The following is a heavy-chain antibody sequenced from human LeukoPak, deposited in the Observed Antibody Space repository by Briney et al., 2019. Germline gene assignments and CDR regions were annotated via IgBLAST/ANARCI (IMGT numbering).Heavy chain of an antibody. J-gene: IGHJ4*02. Sequence: PSETLSLTCTVSGGSISSSSYYWGWIRQPPGKGLEWIGSIYYSGSTYYNPSLKSRVTISVDTSKNQFSLKLNSMTTADTAVYYCTRGAGWLIDYWGQGILVTVSS. CDR2: IYYSGST. CDR3: TRGAGWLIDY. V-gene: IGHV4-39*07. D-gene: IGHD3-16*01. CDR1: GGSISSSSYY.